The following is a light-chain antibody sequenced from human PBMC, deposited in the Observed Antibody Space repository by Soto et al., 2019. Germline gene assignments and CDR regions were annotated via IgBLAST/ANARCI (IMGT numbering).Light chain of an antibody. Sequence: DIQMTQSPSTLSASVGDRVTITCRASQTFSSWLAWYQQKPGKAPRLLIYKASSLESGVPSRFSGSGSGTEFTLTNSSLQPDDFATYYCQQYNSYSPYTFGQGTKLEI. V-gene: IGKV1-5*03. J-gene: IGKJ2*01. CDR2: KAS. CDR3: QQYNSYSPYT. CDR1: QTFSSW.